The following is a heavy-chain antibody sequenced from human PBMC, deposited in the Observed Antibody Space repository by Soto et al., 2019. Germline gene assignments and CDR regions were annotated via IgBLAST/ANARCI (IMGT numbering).Heavy chain of an antibody. CDR2: IHGSGGST. CDR1: GFTFSSYA. V-gene: IGHV3-23*01. CDR3: ARGKARATVTTFDY. D-gene: IGHD4-17*01. Sequence: EVQLLESGGGLVQRGGSLRLSCAASGFTFSSYAMNWVRQAPGKGLEWVSVIHGSGGSTYYADSVKGRFTISRDNSKNTVDLQMSSLRAEDTAVYYCARGKARATVTTFDYWGQGTLVTVSS. J-gene: IGHJ4*02.